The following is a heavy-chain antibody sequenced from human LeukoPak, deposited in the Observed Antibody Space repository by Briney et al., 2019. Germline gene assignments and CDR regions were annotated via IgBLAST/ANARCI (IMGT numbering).Heavy chain of an antibody. V-gene: IGHV1-18*01. Sequence: APVKASCKASGYTFTTYGISWVRQAPGQGLEWMGWISVYSGNTNYAQKLHGRVAMTTDTSTSTAYLELRSLRSDDTAVYYCAREAGTTTGLFDYWGQGTLVTVSS. J-gene: IGHJ4*02. CDR1: GYTFTTYG. CDR2: ISVYSGNT. D-gene: IGHD1-26*01. CDR3: AREAGTTTGLFDY.